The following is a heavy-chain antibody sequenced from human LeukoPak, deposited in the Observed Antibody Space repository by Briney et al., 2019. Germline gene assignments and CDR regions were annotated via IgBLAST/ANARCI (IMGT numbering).Heavy chain of an antibody. V-gene: IGHV3-33*01. CDR1: GFTFSSYG. CDR3: ARNYYYDSTRLYYFDY. Sequence: GGSLRLSCAASGFTFSSYGMHWVRQAPGKGLEWAAVIWYDGSNKYYADSVKGRFTISRDNSKNTLYLQMNSLRAEGTSVYYCARNYYYDSTRLYYFDYWGQGTLVTVSS. J-gene: IGHJ4*02. CDR2: IWYDGSNK. D-gene: IGHD3-22*01.